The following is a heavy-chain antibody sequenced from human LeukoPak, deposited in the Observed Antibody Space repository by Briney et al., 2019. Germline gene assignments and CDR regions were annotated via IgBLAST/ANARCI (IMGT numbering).Heavy chain of an antibody. D-gene: IGHD3-10*01. CDR2: ISYSGDI. CDR3: ARHVPYYYGSGSYTRLFDP. Sequence: SETLSLTCSVSGGSISRSSYYWGWVRQTPGKGLEWIGSISYSGDIYSNPSLKSRITISIDTSKTQFSLKVHSVTAADTAVYYCARHVPYYYGSGSYTRLFDPWGQGTLVTVSS. J-gene: IGHJ5*02. V-gene: IGHV4-39*07. CDR1: GGSISRSSYY.